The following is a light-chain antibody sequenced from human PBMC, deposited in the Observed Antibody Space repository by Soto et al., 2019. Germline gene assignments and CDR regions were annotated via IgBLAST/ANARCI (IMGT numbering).Light chain of an antibody. CDR3: CSYAGSSSPYV. J-gene: IGLJ1*01. CDR2: EVS. CDR1: SSDVGSYNL. V-gene: IGLV2-23*02. Sequence: QCVLTQPASVSGAAGESITISCTGTSSDVGSYNLVSWYQQHPGKAPKLMIYEVSKRPSGVSNRFSGSKSGNTASLTISGLQAEDEADYYCCSYAGSSSPYVFGTGTKVTVL.